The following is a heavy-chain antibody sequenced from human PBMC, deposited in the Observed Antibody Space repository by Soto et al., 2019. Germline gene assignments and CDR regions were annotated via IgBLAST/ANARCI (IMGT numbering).Heavy chain of an antibody. CDR3: ARKHSLDYIRWGLDP. CDR2: INPKSDDT. CDR1: GYPFSDNQ. D-gene: IGHD4-4*01. J-gene: IGHJ5*02. Sequence: ASVKVSCKASGYPFSDNQIHWLRRAPGQGLEWMGRINPKSDDTNYAQKFQGRVTMTRDTSIDTAYLELTGLTSDDTATYYCARKHSLDYIRWGLDPWGQGTLVTAPQ. V-gene: IGHV1-2*02.